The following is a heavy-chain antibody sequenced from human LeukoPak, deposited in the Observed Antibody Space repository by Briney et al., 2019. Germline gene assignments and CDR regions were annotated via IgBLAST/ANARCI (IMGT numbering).Heavy chain of an antibody. V-gene: IGHV3-33*01. D-gene: IGHD3-22*01. J-gene: IGHJ4*02. Sequence: GGSLRLSCAASGFILNDYGMHWVRQAPGKGLEWVADIWFDKNQHFADSVKGRFAISRDSSKNTVYLQINSLRAEDTAVYYCARGWGHYYDSSGYLDYWGQGTLVTVSS. CDR3: ARGWGHYYDSSGYLDY. CDR1: GFILNDYG. CDR2: IWFDKNQ.